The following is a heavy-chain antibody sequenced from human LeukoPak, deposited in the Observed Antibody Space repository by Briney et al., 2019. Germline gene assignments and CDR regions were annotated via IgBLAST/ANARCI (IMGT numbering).Heavy chain of an antibody. Sequence: SETLSLTCTVSGGSINSGGHYWSWIRQHPGQGLEWIGSIYYSGSTYYNPSLKSRVTISVDTSKNQLSLKLNSVTAADTAVYYCARGGGRQLVPFDYWGQGTLVTVSS. D-gene: IGHD6-6*01. V-gene: IGHV4-31*03. CDR3: ARGGGRQLVPFDY. CDR1: GGSINSGGHY. J-gene: IGHJ4*02. CDR2: IYYSGST.